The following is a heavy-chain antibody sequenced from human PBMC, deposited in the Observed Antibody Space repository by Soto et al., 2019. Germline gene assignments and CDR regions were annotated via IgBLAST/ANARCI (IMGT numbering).Heavy chain of an antibody. CDR1: GGSFSGYY. V-gene: IGHV4-34*01. CDR3: ARRGPMRVVVNRPFDY. Sequence: PSETLSLTCAVYGGSFSGYYWSWIRQPPGKGLEWIGEINHSGSTNYNPSLKSRVTISVDTSKNQFSLKLSSVTAADTAVYYCARRGPMRVVVNRPFDYWGQGT. J-gene: IGHJ4*02. D-gene: IGHD3-22*01. CDR2: INHSGST.